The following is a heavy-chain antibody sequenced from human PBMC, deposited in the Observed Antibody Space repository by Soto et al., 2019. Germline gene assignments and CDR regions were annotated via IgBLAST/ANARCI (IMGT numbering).Heavy chain of an antibody. D-gene: IGHD2-21*02. CDR1: GYTFTSYY. CDR3: ARDMGYCGGDCYSVFDY. Sequence: QVQLVQSGAEVKKPGASVKVSCKASGYTFTSYYMHWVRQAPGQGLEWMGIINPSGGSTSYAQKFQGRVTMTRXXSXSXXDMELSSLRSEDTAVYYCARDMGYCGGDCYSVFDYWGQGTLVTVSS. J-gene: IGHJ4*02. V-gene: IGHV1-46*01. CDR2: INPSGGST.